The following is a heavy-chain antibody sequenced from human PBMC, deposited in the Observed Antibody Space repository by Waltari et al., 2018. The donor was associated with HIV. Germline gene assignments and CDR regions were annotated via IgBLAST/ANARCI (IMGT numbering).Heavy chain of an antibody. V-gene: IGHV3-53*01. D-gene: IGHD3-22*01. Sequence: EVQLVESGGGLIQPGGSLRLACAASGFAVINNYMSWVRQAPGKGVDWVSLYYSNATTYSANSVKGRFTISRDNSKNPLYLQMNSLRADDTAVYFCATVLVRTSWVITTAPFDYWGQGTLVTVSS. J-gene: IGHJ4*02. CDR1: GFAVINNY. CDR3: ATVLVRTSWVITTAPFDY. CDR2: YYSNATT.